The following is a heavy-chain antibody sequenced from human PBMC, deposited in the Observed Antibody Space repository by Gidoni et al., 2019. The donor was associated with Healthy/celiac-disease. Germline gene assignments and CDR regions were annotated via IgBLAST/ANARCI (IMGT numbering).Heavy chain of an antibody. J-gene: IGHJ6*02. CDR3: AKDRWQRDDLLGYYYYYGMDV. D-gene: IGHD2-15*01. V-gene: IGHV3-30*18. CDR2: ISYDGSNK. CDR1: GFPFSSYG. Sequence: QVQLVASGGGVVQPGRSLRLSCAASGFPFSSYGMHWVRQAPGKGLEWVAVISYDGSNKYYADSVKGRFTISRDNSKNTLYLQMNSLRAEDTAVDYCAKDRWQRDDLLGYYYYYGMDVWGQGTTVTVSS.